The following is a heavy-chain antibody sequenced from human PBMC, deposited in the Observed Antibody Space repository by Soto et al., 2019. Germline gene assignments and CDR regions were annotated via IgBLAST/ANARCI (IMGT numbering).Heavy chain of an antibody. J-gene: IGHJ3*02. D-gene: IGHD2-21*02. CDR1: GFTFTRHS. CDR2: ISGTGTFI. Sequence: EVQLVESGGGLVKPGGSLRLSCAASGFTFTRHSMNWVRQAPGKGLEWVSCISGTGTFIHYSDSVKGRFTISRDDAKTSLYLQMNSLTAEDTAVYYCARGSGTDTGDALDIWGPGTMVTVS. CDR3: ARGSGTDTGDALDI. V-gene: IGHV3-21*06.